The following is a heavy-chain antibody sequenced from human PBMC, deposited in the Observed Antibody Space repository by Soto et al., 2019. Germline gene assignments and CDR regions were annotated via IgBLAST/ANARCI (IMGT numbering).Heavy chain of an antibody. Sequence: GGSLRLSCAASGFTFSSYGMHWVRQAPGKGLEWVAVISYDGSNKYYADSVKGRFTISRDNSKNTLYLQMNSLRAEDTAVYYCAKDQGLLGGYFDYWGQGTLVTVSS. CDR2: ISYDGSNK. V-gene: IGHV3-30*18. CDR1: GFTFSSYG. D-gene: IGHD2-15*01. CDR3: AKDQGLLGGYFDY. J-gene: IGHJ4*02.